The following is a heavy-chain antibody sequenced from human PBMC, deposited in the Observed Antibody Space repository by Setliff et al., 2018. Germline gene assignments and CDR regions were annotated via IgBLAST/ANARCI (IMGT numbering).Heavy chain of an antibody. V-gene: IGHV4-39*07. J-gene: IGHJ4*02. CDR3: ARRETYYNFWSGYYAY. CDR2: TYYSGST. D-gene: IGHD3-3*01. Sequence: TLSLTCTVSGGSISSSSYYWGWIRQPPGKGLEWIGSTYYSGSTYYNPSLKSRVTISVDTSKNQFSLKLGSVTAADTAVYYCARRETYYNFWSGYYAYWGQGTLVTVSS. CDR1: GGSISSSSYY.